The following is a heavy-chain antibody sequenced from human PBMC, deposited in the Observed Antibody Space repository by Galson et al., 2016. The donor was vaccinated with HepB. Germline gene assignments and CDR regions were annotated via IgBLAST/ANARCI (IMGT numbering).Heavy chain of an antibody. Sequence: SLRLSCAASGFTFSSHSMNWVRQAPGRGLEWASYISSSSSTIYYGESVKGRFTISRDNANNALLMQMNSLRDDDTAVYYCARDAATSGMITFGGIIPDVFDIWGQGTMVTVSS. V-gene: IGHV3-48*02. CDR3: ARDAATSGMITFGGIIPDVFDI. D-gene: IGHD3-16*01. CDR2: ISSSSSTI. CDR1: GFTFSSHS. J-gene: IGHJ3*02.